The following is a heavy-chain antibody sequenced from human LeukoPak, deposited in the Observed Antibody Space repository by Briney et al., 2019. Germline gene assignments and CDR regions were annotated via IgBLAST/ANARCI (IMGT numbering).Heavy chain of an antibody. J-gene: IGHJ4*02. Sequence: ETLSLTCTVSGDSITTSSYYWGWIRQPPGKGLEWIGNIYYSGGTYYNPSLKSRVTISVDTSKNQFSLWLSSVTAADTAVYYCARLETYDSTLDYWGQGTLVTVSS. CDR1: GDSITTSSYY. V-gene: IGHV4-39*01. CDR3: ARLETYDSTLDY. D-gene: IGHD3-22*01. CDR2: IYYSGGT.